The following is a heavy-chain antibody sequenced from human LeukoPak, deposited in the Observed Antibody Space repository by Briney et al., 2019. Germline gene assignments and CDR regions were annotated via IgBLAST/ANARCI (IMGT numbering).Heavy chain of an antibody. V-gene: IGHV3-30*18. CDR3: AKDWGSSDWYNYFDP. D-gene: IGHD6-19*01. J-gene: IGHJ5*02. CDR1: GFTIRIYG. CDR2: ISHDGGAE. Sequence: GGSLRFSCAVSGFTIRIYGMHWVRQAPGKGLEWVAMISHDGGAEHYGDSVKGRFTISRDDSKNTLYLQMNSLSTEDTALYCCAKDWGSSDWYNYFDPWGQGTLVTVSS.